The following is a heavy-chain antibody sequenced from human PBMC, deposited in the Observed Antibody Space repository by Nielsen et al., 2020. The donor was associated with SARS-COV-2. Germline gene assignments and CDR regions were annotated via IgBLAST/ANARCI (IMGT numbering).Heavy chain of an antibody. CDR3: ARESARWNWFDP. J-gene: IGHJ5*02. CDR1: GGSITGYY. D-gene: IGHD4-23*01. Sequence: SETLSLTCTVSGGSITGYYWSWIRQPPGKGLEWIGYIYYSGSTYYNPSLKSRVTISVDTSKNQFSLKLSSVTAADTAVYYCARESARWNWFDPWGQGTLVTVSS. V-gene: IGHV4-30-4*08. CDR2: IYYSGST.